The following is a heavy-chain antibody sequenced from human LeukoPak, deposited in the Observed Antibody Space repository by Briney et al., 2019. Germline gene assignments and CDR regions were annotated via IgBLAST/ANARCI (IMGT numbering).Heavy chain of an antibody. CDR3: ASGYYCSGGSCYSYKEYYFDY. D-gene: IGHD2-15*01. CDR1: GYTFTGYY. V-gene: IGHV1-2*02. CDR2: INPNSGGT. J-gene: IGHJ4*02. Sequence: ASVKVSCKASGYTFTGYYMHWVRQAPGQGLEWMGWINPNSGGTNYAQKFQGRVTMTRDTSISTAYMELSRLRSDDTAVYYCASGYYCSGGSCYSYKEYYFDYWGQGTLVTVSS.